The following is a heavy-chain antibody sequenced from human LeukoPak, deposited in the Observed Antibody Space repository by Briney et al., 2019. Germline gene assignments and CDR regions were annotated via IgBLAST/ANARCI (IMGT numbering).Heavy chain of an antibody. V-gene: IGHV4-34*01. Sequence: SETLSLTCGVDGGSFTTSYWSWIRQSPGKGLEWLGEVHHAGDTIYNPSFKSRVTISLDIYKAQFSLTLKSVTAADTAVYYCARVTGGGNVAYWYFDLWGRGTLVTVSS. CDR2: VHHAGDT. CDR3: ARVTGGGNVAYWYFDL. D-gene: IGHD4-23*01. CDR1: GGSFTTSY. J-gene: IGHJ2*01.